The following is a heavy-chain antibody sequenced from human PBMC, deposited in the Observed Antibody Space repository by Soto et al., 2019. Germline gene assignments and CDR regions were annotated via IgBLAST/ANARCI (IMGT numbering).Heavy chain of an antibody. J-gene: IGHJ6*02. D-gene: IGHD1-7*01. V-gene: IGHV3-30*18. CDR2: ISYDGSNK. Sequence: PGGSLRLSCAASGFTFSSYGMHWVRQAPGKGLEWVAVISYDGSNKYYADSVKGRFTISRDNSKNTLYLQMNSLRVEDTAVYYCAKDRYWNYGDYYYGMDVWGQGTAVTVSS. CDR1: GFTFSSYG. CDR3: AKDRYWNYGDYYYGMDV.